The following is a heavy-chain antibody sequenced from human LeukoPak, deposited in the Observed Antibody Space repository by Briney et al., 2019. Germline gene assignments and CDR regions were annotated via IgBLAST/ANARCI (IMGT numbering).Heavy chain of an antibody. V-gene: IGHV3-74*01. CDR3: ARWEGGSSYGHIDY. CDR1: GFTFSDYW. CDR2: INSDGSTT. D-gene: IGHD5-18*01. J-gene: IGHJ4*02. Sequence: PGGSLRLSFAASGFTFSDYWMHWVRQAPGKGLVWVSRINSDGSTTNYADSVKGRFTISRDNAKNTLYLQMNSLRAEDTAVYYCARWEGGSSYGHIDYWGQGTLVTVSS.